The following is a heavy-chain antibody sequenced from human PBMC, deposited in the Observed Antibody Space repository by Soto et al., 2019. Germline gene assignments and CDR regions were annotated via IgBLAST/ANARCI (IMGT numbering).Heavy chain of an antibody. CDR2: IYYSGST. V-gene: IGHV4-59*01. Sequence: SETLSLTCTVSGGSISTYYWSWIRQPPGKGLEWIGYIYYSGSTNYNPSLKSRVTMSVDTSRNQFSLKLSSVTAADTAVYYCARSGYYDSSGYHYYYWGQGTLVTVSS. CDR1: GGSISTYY. J-gene: IGHJ4*02. D-gene: IGHD3-22*01. CDR3: ARSGYYDSSGYHYYY.